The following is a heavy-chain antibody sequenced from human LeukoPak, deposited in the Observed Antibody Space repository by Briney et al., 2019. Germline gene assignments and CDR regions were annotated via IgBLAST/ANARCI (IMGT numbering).Heavy chain of an antibody. D-gene: IGHD3-10*02. J-gene: IGHJ6*04. CDR2: ISSSSSYI. CDR3: AELGITMIGGV. Sequence: SGGSLRLSCAASGFTFSSYSMNWVRQAPGKGLEWVSSISSSSSYIYYADSVKGRFTISRDNAKNSLYLQMNSLRAEDTAVYYCAELGITMIGGVWGKGTTVTISS. CDR1: GFTFSSYS. V-gene: IGHV3-21*01.